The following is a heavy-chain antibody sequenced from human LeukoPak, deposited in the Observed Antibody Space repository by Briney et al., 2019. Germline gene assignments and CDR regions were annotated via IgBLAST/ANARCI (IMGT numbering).Heavy chain of an antibody. CDR1: GFTFSNYN. V-gene: IGHV3-21*06. CDR3: ARAAYSGNYQVGY. J-gene: IGHJ4*02. CDR2: ISSGGSHI. D-gene: IGHD1-26*01. Sequence: PGGSLRLSCAASGFTFSNYNMNWVRQALGRGLEWVSSISSGGSHIYYGDSVKGRFTISRDNAKNSLYLQMNSLRAEDTAVYYCARAAYSGNYQVGYWGQGTLVTVSS.